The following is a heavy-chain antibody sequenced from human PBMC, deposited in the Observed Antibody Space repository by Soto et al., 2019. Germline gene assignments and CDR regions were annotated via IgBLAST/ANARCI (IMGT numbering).Heavy chain of an antibody. CDR1: GDSMTTYY. J-gene: IGHJ3*02. CDR2: ISAKGTT. CDR3: ARDQSGAADI. D-gene: IGHD7-27*01. V-gene: IGHV4-4*07. Sequence: QVQLQESGPGLVEPSETLSLTCTVSGDSMTTYYWSWIRQSAEKGLEWIGRISAKGTTTYIPSLKSRIAQSIDTSKNQFSLNLKFVTAADTDVYFCARDQSGAADIWGQGTLVTVS.